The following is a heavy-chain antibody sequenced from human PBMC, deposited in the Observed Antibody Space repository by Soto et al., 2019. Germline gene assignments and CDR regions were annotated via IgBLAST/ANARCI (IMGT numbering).Heavy chain of an antibody. CDR2: ISGSGGST. J-gene: IGHJ5*02. Sequence: GGSLRLSCAASGFTFSSYAMSWVRQAPGKGLEWVSAISGSGGSTYYADSVKGRFTISRDNSKNTLYLQMNSLRAEDTAVYYRAKDRFSSSSGVYNWFDPWGQGTLVTVSS. D-gene: IGHD6-6*01. CDR3: AKDRFSSSSGVYNWFDP. V-gene: IGHV3-23*01. CDR1: GFTFSSYA.